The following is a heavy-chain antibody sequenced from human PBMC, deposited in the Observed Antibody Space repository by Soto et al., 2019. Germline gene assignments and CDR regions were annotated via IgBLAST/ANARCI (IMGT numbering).Heavy chain of an antibody. D-gene: IGHD3-22*01. CDR1: GGSISSGGYY. CDR3: ARDKLVGQWLL. V-gene: IGHV4-31*03. Sequence: TSETLSLTCTVSGGSISSGGYYWSWIRQHPGKGLEWIGYIYYSGSTYYNPSLKSRVTISVDTSKNQFSLKLSSVTAADTAVYYCARDKLVGQWLLWGQGTLVTVSS. CDR2: IYYSGST. J-gene: IGHJ4*02.